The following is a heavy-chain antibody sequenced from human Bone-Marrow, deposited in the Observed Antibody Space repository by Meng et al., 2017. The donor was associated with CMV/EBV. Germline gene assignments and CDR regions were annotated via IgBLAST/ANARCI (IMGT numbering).Heavy chain of an antibody. CDR1: GYTFTSYD. J-gene: IGHJ4*02. D-gene: IGHD6-13*01. Sequence: ASVKVSCKASGYTFTSYDINWVRQATGQGLEWMGWMNPNSGNTGYAQKFQGRVTMTRNTSISTAYMELSSLRSEDTAVYYCARGRRRYSSSWEGFDYWGQGTLVTVSS. CDR2: MNPNSGNT. V-gene: IGHV1-8*01. CDR3: ARGRRRYSSSWEGFDY.